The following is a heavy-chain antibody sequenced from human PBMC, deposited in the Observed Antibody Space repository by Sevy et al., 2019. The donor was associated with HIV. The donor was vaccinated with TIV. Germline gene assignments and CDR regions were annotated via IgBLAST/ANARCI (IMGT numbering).Heavy chain of an antibody. CDR2: ISYDGSNK. V-gene: IGHV3-30*04. D-gene: IGHD3-22*01. Sequence: GGSLRLSCAASGFTFSSYAMHWVRQAPGKGLEWVAAISYDGSNKYYADSVKGRFTISRDNSKNTLYLQMNSLRAEDTAGYYCASPAKYYYDSSGYYPHKIDYYYYGMDVWGQGTTVTVSS. CDR1: GFTFSSYA. J-gene: IGHJ6*02. CDR3: ASPAKYYYDSSGYYPHKIDYYYYGMDV.